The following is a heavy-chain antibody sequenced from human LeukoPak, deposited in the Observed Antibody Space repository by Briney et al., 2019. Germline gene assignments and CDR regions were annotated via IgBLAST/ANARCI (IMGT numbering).Heavy chain of an antibody. CDR2: IKSDGRT. D-gene: IGHD3-22*01. Sequence: GGSLRLSCAASGFTLSSYWMHWVRQAPGKGLVWVSRIKSDGRTNYADSVKGRFTISRDDAKNTVSLQMNSLRAEDTGVYYCARAPSEIGGYYPEYFRHWGQGTLVIVSS. CDR1: GFTLSSYW. J-gene: IGHJ1*01. V-gene: IGHV3-74*01. CDR3: ARAPSEIGGYYPEYFRH.